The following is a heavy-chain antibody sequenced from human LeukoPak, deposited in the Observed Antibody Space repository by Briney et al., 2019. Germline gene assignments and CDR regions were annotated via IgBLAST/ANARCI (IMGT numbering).Heavy chain of an antibody. J-gene: IGHJ6*02. CDR1: GGSISNYY. CDR3: AREERNGDYYYGMDV. D-gene: IGHD1-1*01. CDR2: IYYSGST. V-gene: IGHV4-59*01. Sequence: SETLSLTCTVSGGSISNYYWSWIRQPPGKGLEWIAYIYYSGSTNYNPSLKSRVTISVDTSKNQFSLKLSSVTAADTAVYYCAREERNGDYYYGMDVWGQGTTVTVSS.